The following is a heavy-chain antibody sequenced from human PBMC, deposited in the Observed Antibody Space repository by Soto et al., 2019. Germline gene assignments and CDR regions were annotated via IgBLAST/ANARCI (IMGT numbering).Heavy chain of an antibody. Sequence: EVQLVESGGGLVQPGRSLRLSCAASGFTFDDYAMHWVRQAPGKGLEWVAGISWNSGSIGYADSVKGRFIISRDNAKNSLYLQMNSLRAEDTALYYCAKCYRTGTKLDYMDVWGKGTTVTVSS. J-gene: IGHJ6*03. V-gene: IGHV3-9*01. CDR1: GFTFDDYA. CDR3: AKCYRTGTKLDYMDV. D-gene: IGHD1-7*01. CDR2: ISWNSGSI.